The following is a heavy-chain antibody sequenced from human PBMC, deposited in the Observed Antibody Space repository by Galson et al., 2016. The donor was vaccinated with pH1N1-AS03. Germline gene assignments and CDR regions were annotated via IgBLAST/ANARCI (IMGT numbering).Heavy chain of an antibody. CDR2: IAATGPT. D-gene: IGHD5-18*01. CDR3: AVWGYISNTHGLDV. CDR1: GFTVTRND. J-gene: IGHJ6*04. V-gene: IGHV3-13*01. Sequence: SLRLSCAASGFTVTRNDMHWVRQATGKGLEWVSIIAATGPTHYADSVKSRFTISREIPQNSLYLQMDSLRADDTAVYYCAVWGYISNTHGLDVWGKGTTVTVSS.